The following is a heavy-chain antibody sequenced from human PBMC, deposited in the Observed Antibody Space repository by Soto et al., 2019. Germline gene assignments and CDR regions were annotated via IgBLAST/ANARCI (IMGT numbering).Heavy chain of an antibody. Sequence: QVQLVQSGAEVKKPGSSVKVSCKASGGTFSSYAISWVRQAPGQGLEWMGGIIPICGTANYAQKLQGRVTITAQKSTSTAYRELSSLRSEDTTVYYCAGDRPEYYGMDVWGQGTTITVSS. CDR3: AGDRPEYYGMDV. CDR2: IIPICGTA. V-gene: IGHV1-69*06. J-gene: IGHJ6*02. CDR1: GGTFSSYA.